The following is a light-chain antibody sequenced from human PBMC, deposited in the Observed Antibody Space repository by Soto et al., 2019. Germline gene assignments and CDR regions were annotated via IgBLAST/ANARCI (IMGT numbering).Light chain of an antibody. CDR1: QSVRSY. Sequence: ILLTKSPATLPLSPGERATLSCGASQSVRSYLAWYQQTPGQAPRLLIYGASTRATGIPARLSGSGSGTEFTLTISSLQSEDFAVYYCQQYNNSWTFGQGTKVDIK. CDR2: GAS. V-gene: IGKV3-15*01. J-gene: IGKJ1*01. CDR3: QQYNNSWT.